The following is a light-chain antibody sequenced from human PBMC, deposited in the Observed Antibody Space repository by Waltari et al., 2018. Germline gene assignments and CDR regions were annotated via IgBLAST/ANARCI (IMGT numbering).Light chain of an antibody. J-gene: IGKJ1*01. V-gene: IGKV3-20*01. CDR3: QHYVRLPVT. CDR2: GAP. Sequence: EIVLTQSQGTLSLSPGDRATLSCWASQSVGRSLAWYQQNRGQAPRLLLYGAPTRATGIPDRVSGSGSGTDFSLTISRLEPEDFAVYYCQHYVRLPVTFGQGTKVEIK. CDR1: QSVGRS.